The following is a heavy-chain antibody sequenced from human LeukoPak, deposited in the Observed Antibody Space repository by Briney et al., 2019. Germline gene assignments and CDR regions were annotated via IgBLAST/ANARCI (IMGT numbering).Heavy chain of an antibody. V-gene: IGHV3-30*18. CDR2: ISYDGSNK. CDR1: GFTFSSYG. J-gene: IGHJ4*02. Sequence: GGSLRLSCAASGFTFSSYGMHWVRQAPGKGLEWVAVISYDGSNKYYADSVKGRFTISRDNSKNTLYLQMNSLRAEDTAVYYCAKARLPRDDEAYYFDYWGQGTLVIVSS. CDR3: AKARLPRDDEAYYFDY. D-gene: IGHD5-12*01.